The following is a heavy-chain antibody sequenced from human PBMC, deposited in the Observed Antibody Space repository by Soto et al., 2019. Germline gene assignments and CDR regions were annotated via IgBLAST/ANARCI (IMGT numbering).Heavy chain of an antibody. Sequence: QVQLQESGPGLVKPSGTLSLTCAVSGGSISSSNWWSWVRQPPGKGLEWIGEIYHSGSTNYNPSLKGRVTISVDKSKTQFSLKRSSVTAADTAVYYCASRYSSSGWPIDYWGQGTLVTVSS. V-gene: IGHV4-4*02. D-gene: IGHD6-13*01. J-gene: IGHJ4*02. CDR1: GGSISSSNW. CDR3: ASRYSSSGWPIDY. CDR2: IYHSGST.